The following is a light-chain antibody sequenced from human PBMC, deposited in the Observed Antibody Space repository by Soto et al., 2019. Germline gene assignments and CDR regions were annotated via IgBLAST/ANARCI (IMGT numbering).Light chain of an antibody. CDR3: QQSSNWPPYT. J-gene: IGKJ2*01. Sequence: EIVLTQSPATLSLSPGERATLSCRASQSVSSYLAWYQQKPGQAPRLLIYDASNRATGIPARFSGSGSGTDFTLNISSLEPENFAVYYSQQSSNWPPYTFGQGTKLEIK. CDR1: QSVSSY. CDR2: DAS. V-gene: IGKV3-11*01.